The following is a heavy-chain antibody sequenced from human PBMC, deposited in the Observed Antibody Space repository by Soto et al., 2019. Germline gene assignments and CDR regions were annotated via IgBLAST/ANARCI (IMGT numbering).Heavy chain of an antibody. V-gene: IGHV3-23*01. CDR1: GFTFSSYA. Sequence: PGGFLRLSCAASGFTFSSYAMSWVRQAPGKGLEWVSAISGSGGSTYYADSVKGRFTISRDNSKNTLYLQMNSLRAEDTAVYYCATSGAYVWGRYRSTGSLDYWGQGTLVTVSS. CDR3: ATSGAYVWGRYRSTGSLDY. CDR2: ISGSGGST. J-gene: IGHJ4*02. D-gene: IGHD3-16*02.